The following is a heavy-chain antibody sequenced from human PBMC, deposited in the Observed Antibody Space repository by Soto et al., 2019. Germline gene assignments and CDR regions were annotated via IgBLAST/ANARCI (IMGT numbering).Heavy chain of an antibody. J-gene: IGHJ5*02. CDR3: ARHHGPTTSENWLDP. Sequence: QVHLVQSGVEVKTPGASVKVSCQASGYTFFTYDISWVRQAPGQGLEGMGWISTYSGDTKYAQKFQGRVTMTTDTSTTTGYLELRSLRSDDTAVYYCARHHGPTTSENWLDPWGQGTLVTVSS. V-gene: IGHV1-18*01. D-gene: IGHD5-12*01. CDR1: GYTFFTYD. CDR2: ISTYSGDT.